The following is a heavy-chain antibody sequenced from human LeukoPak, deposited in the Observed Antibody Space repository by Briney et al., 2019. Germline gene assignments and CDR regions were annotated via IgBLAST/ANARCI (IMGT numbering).Heavy chain of an antibody. J-gene: IGHJ3*02. CDR3: ARAYPRGVVVFPPVVGLVFDI. V-gene: IGHV1-18*01. CDR1: GYTFTGYG. D-gene: IGHD3-10*01. CDR2: ISAYTGDT. Sequence: GAAVKVSCKASGYTFTGYGLSWVRQAPGQGLEWMGWISAYTGDTNYARKVQGRVTLTTDTSTSTAYMELRSLTSDDTAIYYCARAYPRGVVVFPPVVGLVFDIWGKGKMVIVSS.